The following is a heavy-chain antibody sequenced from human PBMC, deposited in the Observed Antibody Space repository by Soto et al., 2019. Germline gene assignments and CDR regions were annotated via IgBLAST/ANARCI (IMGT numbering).Heavy chain of an antibody. V-gene: IGHV3-30*03. D-gene: IGHD1-26*01. CDR1: GFTSSNYF. Sequence: QEQLMESGGGVVQPGRSLRLSCEASGFTSSNYFMHWVRQAPGKGQEWVAAISYDGSNSHYADSVRGRFTISRDNSKNTLFLEMDSLRGDDTAVYSCVRWDPYYAMDLWGHGTTVTVSS. CDR2: ISYDGSNS. J-gene: IGHJ6*02. CDR3: VRWDPYYAMDL.